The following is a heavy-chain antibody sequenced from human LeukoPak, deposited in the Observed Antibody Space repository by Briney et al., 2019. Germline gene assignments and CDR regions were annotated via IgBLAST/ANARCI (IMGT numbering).Heavy chain of an antibody. J-gene: IGHJ6*02. V-gene: IGHV3-21*01. D-gene: IGHD6-19*01. CDR2: ISSSSSYI. CDR3: ARAGSSGWPWGAVAYDYYYYFYGMDV. CDR1: GFTFSSYS. Sequence: GGSLRLSCAASGFTFSSYSMNWVRQAPGKGLEWVSSISSSSSYIYYADSVKGRLAISRDNAKNSLYLQMNSLRAEDTAVYYCARAGSSGWPWGAVAYDYYYYFYGMDVWGQGTTVTVSS.